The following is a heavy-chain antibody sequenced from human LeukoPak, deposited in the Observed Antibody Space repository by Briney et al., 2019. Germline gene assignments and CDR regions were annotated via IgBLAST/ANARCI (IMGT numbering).Heavy chain of an antibody. Sequence: ASVKVSCKASGYTFTSYGISWVRQAPGQGLEWMGWISAYNGNTNYAQKLQGRVTMTTDTSTSTAYMELRSLRSDVTAVYYCARDHGGYCSSTSCYGWFDPWGQGTLVTVSS. CDR1: GYTFTSYG. D-gene: IGHD2-2*01. J-gene: IGHJ5*02. V-gene: IGHV1-18*01. CDR2: ISAYNGNT. CDR3: ARDHGGYCSSTSCYGWFDP.